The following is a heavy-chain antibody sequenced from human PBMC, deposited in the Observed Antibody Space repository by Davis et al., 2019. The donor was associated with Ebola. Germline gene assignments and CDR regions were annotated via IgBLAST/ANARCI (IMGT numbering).Heavy chain of an antibody. CDR3: ASLLIAATRSPKGMDV. J-gene: IGHJ6*02. D-gene: IGHD2-15*01. CDR1: GFTFDQYA. Sequence: GESLKISCAASGFTFDQYAMYWVRQRPGKGLEWVSLISGDGDHTYYADSVKGRFTISRDNAKNSLYLQMNSLRAEDTAVYYCASLLIAATRSPKGMDVWGQGTTVTVSS. V-gene: IGHV3-43*02. CDR2: ISGDGDHT.